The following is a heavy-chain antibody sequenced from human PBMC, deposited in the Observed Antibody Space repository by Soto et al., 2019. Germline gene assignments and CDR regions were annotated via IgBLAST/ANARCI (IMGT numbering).Heavy chain of an antibody. CDR3: AKDRTYYDSSGPDY. CDR1: GFTFSSYA. CDR2: ISGSGGST. V-gene: IGHV3-23*01. D-gene: IGHD3-22*01. J-gene: IGHJ4*02. Sequence: PGGSLRLSCAASGFTFSSYALSWIRQAPGKGLEWVSAISGSGGSTSYGDSVKGRFTISRDNSKNTLDLQMNSLRAEDTAVYYCAKDRTYYDSSGPDYWGQGTLVTVSS.